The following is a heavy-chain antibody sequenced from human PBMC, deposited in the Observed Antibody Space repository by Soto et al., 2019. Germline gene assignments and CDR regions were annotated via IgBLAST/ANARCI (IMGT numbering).Heavy chain of an antibody. D-gene: IGHD1-26*01. CDR3: ARGGSIDGQVGFDI. V-gene: IGHV4-59*12. J-gene: IGHJ3*02. CDR1: GGSIRTYF. Sequence: SETLSLTCIVSGGSIRTYFCSWIRQPPGKGLEWIGEIYYSGRNNYNPSLKSRVTISVDTSKNHFSLQLRSVTAADTAVYYCARGGSIDGQVGFDIWGQGTMVTVSS. CDR2: IYYSGRN.